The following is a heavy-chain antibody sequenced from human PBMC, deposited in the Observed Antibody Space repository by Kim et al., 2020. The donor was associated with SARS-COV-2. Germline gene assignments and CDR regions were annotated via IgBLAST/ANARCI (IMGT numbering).Heavy chain of an antibody. CDR1: GYTFTGYY. Sequence: ASVKVSCKASGYTFTGYYMHWVRQAPGQGLEWMGRINPNSGGTNYAQKFQGRVTMTRDTSISTAYMELSRLRSDDTAVYYCAREVLSSSWYRRFDPWGQGTLVTVSS. J-gene: IGHJ5*02. CDR3: AREVLSSSWYRRFDP. CDR2: INPNSGGT. D-gene: IGHD6-13*01. V-gene: IGHV1-2*06.